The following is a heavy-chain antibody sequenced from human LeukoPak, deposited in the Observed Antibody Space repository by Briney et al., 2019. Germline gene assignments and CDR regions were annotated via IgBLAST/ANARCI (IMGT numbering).Heavy chain of an antibody. CDR3: ARLGGIAVAGTLRGLDY. J-gene: IGHJ4*02. CDR2: IYHSGST. Sequence: PSETLSLTCAVSGGSISSSNWWSWVRQPPGKGLEWIGEIYHSGSTNYNPSLKSRVTISVDKSKNQFSLKLSSVTAADTAVYYCARLGGIAVAGTLRGLDYWGQGTLVTVSS. D-gene: IGHD6-19*01. CDR1: GGSISSSNW. V-gene: IGHV4-4*02.